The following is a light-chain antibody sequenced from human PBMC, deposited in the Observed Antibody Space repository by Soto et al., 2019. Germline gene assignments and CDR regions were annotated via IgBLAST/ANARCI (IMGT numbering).Light chain of an antibody. CDR1: SGRIAINY. CDR2: EDN. V-gene: IGLV6-57*04. CDR3: QSSDNINLWV. J-gene: IGLJ3*02. Sequence: NFMLTQPHSVSESPGKTVTISCTRSSGRIAINYVQWYQQRPGSAPTTVIYEDNRRPSGVPDRFSGSIDSSSNSASLAISGLKTEDEADYYCQSSDNINLWVFGGGTKVTVL.